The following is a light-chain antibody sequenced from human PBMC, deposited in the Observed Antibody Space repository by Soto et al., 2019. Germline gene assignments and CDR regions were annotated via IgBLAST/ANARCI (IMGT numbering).Light chain of an antibody. CDR1: QSVSIN. Sequence: EIVMTQSPATLSVSPGERATLSCRASQSVSINLAWYQQKPGQARRLLIYGASTRATGIPARFSGSGSGTEFTLTINRLEPEDFAVYYCQQYGSSITFGQGTRLEIK. J-gene: IGKJ5*01. CDR2: GAS. V-gene: IGKV3-15*01. CDR3: QQYGSSIT.